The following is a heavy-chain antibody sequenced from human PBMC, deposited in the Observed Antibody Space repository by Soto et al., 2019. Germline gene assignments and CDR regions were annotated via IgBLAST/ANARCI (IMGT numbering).Heavy chain of an antibody. CDR1: GFTFSSYS. CDR2: ISSSSSYI. J-gene: IGHJ4*02. Sequence: GGSLRLSCEASGFTFSSYSMNWVRQAPGKGLEWVSSISSSSSYIYYADSVKGRFTISRDNAKNSLYLQMNSLRAEDTAVYYCARDKLVVPAAMSPHLAYWGQGTLVTVSS. V-gene: IGHV3-21*01. CDR3: ARDKLVVPAAMSPHLAY. D-gene: IGHD2-2*01.